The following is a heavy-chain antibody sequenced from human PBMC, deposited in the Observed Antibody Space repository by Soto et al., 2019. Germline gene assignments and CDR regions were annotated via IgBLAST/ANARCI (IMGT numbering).Heavy chain of an antibody. D-gene: IGHD3-9*01. CDR3: ARDIVRYFDWLFRSGMDV. V-gene: IGHV4-34*01. J-gene: IGHJ6*02. CDR1: GGSISSYY. CDR2: INHSGST. Sequence: PSETLSLTCTVSGGSISSYYWSWIRQPPGKGLEWIGEINHSGSTNYNPSLKSRVTISVDTSKNQFSLKLSSVTAADTAVYYCARDIVRYFDWLFRSGMDVWGQGTTVTVSS.